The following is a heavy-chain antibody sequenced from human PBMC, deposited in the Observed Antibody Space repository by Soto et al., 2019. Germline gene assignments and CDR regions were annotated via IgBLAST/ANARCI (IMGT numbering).Heavy chain of an antibody. J-gene: IGHJ2*01. D-gene: IGHD6-19*01. Sequence: XGWLRCSCSPSAGSFSNYAMHWVRQAPGRGLDRVAVISYDGSNKYYTDSVKSRFTSSRDNSKNTLYLQMNSLRVEDTTVYYCARDGSIAVTATTWYFD. V-gene: IGHV3-30-3*01. CDR1: AGSFSNYA. CDR2: ISYDGSNK. CDR3: ARDGSIAVTATTWYFD.